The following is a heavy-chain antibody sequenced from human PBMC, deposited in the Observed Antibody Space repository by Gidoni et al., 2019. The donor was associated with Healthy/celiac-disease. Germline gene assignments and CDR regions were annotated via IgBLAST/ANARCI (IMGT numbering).Heavy chain of an antibody. CDR2: IYYSGST. D-gene: IGHD4-4*01. J-gene: IGHJ6*02. CDR1: GGSISSYY. Sequence: QVQLQESGPGLVKPSETLSLTCTVSGGSISSYYWSWIRQPPGKGLEWIGYIYYSGSTNYNPSLKSRVTISVDTSKNQFSLKLSSVTAADTAVYYCARDGPNSRYGMDVWGQGTTVTVSS. CDR3: ARDGPNSRYGMDV. V-gene: IGHV4-59*01.